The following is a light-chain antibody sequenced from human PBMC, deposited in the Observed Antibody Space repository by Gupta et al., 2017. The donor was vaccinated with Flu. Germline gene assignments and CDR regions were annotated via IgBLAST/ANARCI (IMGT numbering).Light chain of an antibody. CDR1: QSLVYSDGNTY. CDR3: MQGTHWPPT. CDR2: KIS. Sequence: DVLMSQSPLSLSVGLGQSASISCRSSQSLVYSDGNTYLNWFHQKPGQSPRRLIYKISKRDSGVPDRFSGSGSGTDFTLRIARVEAEDVGIYFCMQGTHWPPTFGQGTKVEIK. J-gene: IGKJ1*01. V-gene: IGKV2-30*01.